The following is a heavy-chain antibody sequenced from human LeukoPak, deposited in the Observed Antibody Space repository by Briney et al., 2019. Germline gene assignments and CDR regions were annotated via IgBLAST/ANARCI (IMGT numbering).Heavy chain of an antibody. CDR1: GYTFTGYY. V-gene: IGHV1-2*02. Sequence: GASVKVSCKASGYTFTGYYMHWVRQAPGQGLEWMGWINPNSGGTNYAQKFQGRVTMTRDTSISTAYMELSRLRSDDTAVYYCARSPPTYYYDSSGPFDYWGQGTLVTVSS. CDR2: INPNSGGT. D-gene: IGHD3-22*01. CDR3: ARSPPTYYYDSSGPFDY. J-gene: IGHJ4*02.